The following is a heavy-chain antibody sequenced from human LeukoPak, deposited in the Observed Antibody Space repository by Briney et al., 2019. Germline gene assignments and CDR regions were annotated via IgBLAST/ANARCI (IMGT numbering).Heavy chain of an antibody. D-gene: IGHD2-2*02. CDR2: INPNSGGT. J-gene: IGHJ4*02. CDR3: ARDLGYCSSTSCYTGLDY. Sequence: ASVKVSCKASGYTFTDYYMHWVQQAPGQGLEWMGWINPNSGGTNYAQKFQGRVTMTRDTSISTAYMELSRLRSDDTAVYYCARDLGYCSSTSCYTGLDYWGQGTLVTVSS. CDR1: GYTFTDYY. V-gene: IGHV1-2*02.